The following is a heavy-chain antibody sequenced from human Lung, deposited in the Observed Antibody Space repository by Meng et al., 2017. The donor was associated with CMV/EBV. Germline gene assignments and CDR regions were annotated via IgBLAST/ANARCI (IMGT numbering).Heavy chain of an antibody. J-gene: IGHJ4*02. Sequence: VPFVQFGAAVTKPGAAVKVSCKASGYTLTRYAMQWVRQAPGQRLEWMGWINAGNGNTKYSQRFQGRVTITRDTSASTAYMELSSLRSEDTTVYYCARAGYDSSGYYPQPFDYWGQGTLVTVSS. CDR1: GYTLTRYA. CDR3: ARAGYDSSGYYPQPFDY. D-gene: IGHD3-22*01. CDR2: INAGNGNT. V-gene: IGHV1-3*01.